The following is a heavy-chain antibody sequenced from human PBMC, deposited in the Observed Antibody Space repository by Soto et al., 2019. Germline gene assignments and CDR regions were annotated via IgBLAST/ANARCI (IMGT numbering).Heavy chain of an antibody. CDR2: IIPIFGTA. CDR1: GGTFSSYA. J-gene: IGHJ6*02. CDR3: ARGSDSSSWRHYYYGMDV. Sequence: QVPLVQSGAEVKKPGSSVKVSCKASGGTFSSYAISWVRQAPGQGLEWMGGIIPIFGTANYAQKFQGRVTITADESTSTAYMELSSLRSEDTAVYYCARGSDSSSWRHYYYGMDVWGQGTTVTVSS. V-gene: IGHV1-69*12. D-gene: IGHD6-13*01.